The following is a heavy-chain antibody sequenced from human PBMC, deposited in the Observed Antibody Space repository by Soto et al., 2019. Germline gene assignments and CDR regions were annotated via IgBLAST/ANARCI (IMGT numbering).Heavy chain of an antibody. CDR1: GYTFTSYD. D-gene: IGHD3-22*01. CDR3: GRERYDSSGRYLTEA. V-gene: IGHV1-8*01. CDR2: INADNGNT. Sequence: ASVKVSCKASGYTFTSYDMNWVRQATGQRLEWMGWINADNGNTGYSQKFQGRVTMTRDTSTSTAYMELSSLRSEDTAVYYCGRERYDSSGRYLTEAWGQGTLVTVSS. J-gene: IGHJ5*02.